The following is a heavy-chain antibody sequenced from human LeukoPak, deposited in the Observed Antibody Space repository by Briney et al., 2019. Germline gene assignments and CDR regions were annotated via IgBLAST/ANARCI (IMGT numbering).Heavy chain of an antibody. J-gene: IGHJ4*02. Sequence: SETLSLTCTVSGGSISSGGYYWSWIRQHPGKGLEWIGYIYYSGSTYYNPSLKSRVTMSVDTSKNQFSLKLSSVTAADTAVYYCARTPQVIFDYWGQGTLVTVSS. CDR1: GGSISSGGYY. V-gene: IGHV4-31*03. CDR2: IYYSGST. CDR3: ARTPQVIFDY. D-gene: IGHD3-22*01.